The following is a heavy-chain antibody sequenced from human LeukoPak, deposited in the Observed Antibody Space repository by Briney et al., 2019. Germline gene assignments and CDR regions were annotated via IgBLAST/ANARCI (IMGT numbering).Heavy chain of an antibody. Sequence: PSETLSPTCTVSGGYTGSHYWSWIRQPAGKGLEWIGRISPSGTTHYNPSLGSRVTMSVDTSKNYFSLRLSSVTAADTAVYYCARDFYASGFYFWFDPWGQGMLVTVSS. CDR1: GGYTGSHY. CDR2: ISPSGTT. J-gene: IGHJ5*02. CDR3: ARDFYASGFYFWFDP. V-gene: IGHV4-4*07. D-gene: IGHD2/OR15-2a*01.